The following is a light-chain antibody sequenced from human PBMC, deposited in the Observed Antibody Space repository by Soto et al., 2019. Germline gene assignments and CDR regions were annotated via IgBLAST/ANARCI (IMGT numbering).Light chain of an antibody. CDR1: QSISNY. CDR3: QKNYSTPFT. J-gene: IGKJ3*01. Sequence: DIQMTQSPSSLSASVGDSVTITCRASQSISNYLNWYQQKPGKAPKLLVYAASSLQSGVPSRFSGSGSGTDFTLSISSLQPEDFATYYCQKNYSTPFTFGPGTKVDIK. V-gene: IGKV1-39*01. CDR2: AAS.